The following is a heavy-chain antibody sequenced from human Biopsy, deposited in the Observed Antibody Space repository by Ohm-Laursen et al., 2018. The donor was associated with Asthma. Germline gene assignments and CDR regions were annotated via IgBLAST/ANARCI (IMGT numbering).Heavy chain of an antibody. CDR1: GYTFIGCP. D-gene: IGHD6-13*01. V-gene: IGHV1-2*06. CDR2: INPNSGGT. Sequence: ASVKVFCKASGYTFIGCPIHWMRQAPGQGLEWMGRINPNSGGTNYAQKFQGRVTMTRGTSISTAYTEVSRLRSDDTAVYYCARGQKSAGDRWFDPWGQGTLVTVSS. J-gene: IGHJ5*02. CDR3: ARGQKSAGDRWFDP.